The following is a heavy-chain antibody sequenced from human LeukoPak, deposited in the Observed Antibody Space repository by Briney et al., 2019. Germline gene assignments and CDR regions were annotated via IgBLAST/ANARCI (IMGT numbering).Heavy chain of an antibody. CDR1: GYTFTSYG. D-gene: IGHD2-2*01. CDR3: ARDRPLRYCSSTSCYPLYDAFDI. CDR2: ISAYNGNT. J-gene: IGHJ3*02. V-gene: IGHV1-18*01. Sequence: ASVKVSCKASGYTFTSYGISWVRQAPGQGLEWMGWISAYNGNTSYAQKLQGRVTMTTDTSTSTAYMELRSLRSDDTAVYYCARDRPLRYCSSTSCYPLYDAFDIWGQGTMVTVSS.